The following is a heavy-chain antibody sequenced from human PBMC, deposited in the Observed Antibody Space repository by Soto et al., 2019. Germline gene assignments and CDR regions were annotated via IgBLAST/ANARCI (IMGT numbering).Heavy chain of an antibody. CDR3: ASSERYCYDSSGFALYYYYGMDV. V-gene: IGHV5-51*01. CDR2: IYPGDSDT. Sequence: PGESLKISCKGSGYSFTSYWIGWVRQMPGKGLEWMGIIYPGDSDTRYSPSFQGQVTISADKSISTAYLQWSSLKASDTAMYYCASSERYCYDSSGFALYYYYGMDVWGQGTTVTVSS. J-gene: IGHJ6*02. CDR1: GYSFTSYW. D-gene: IGHD3-22*01.